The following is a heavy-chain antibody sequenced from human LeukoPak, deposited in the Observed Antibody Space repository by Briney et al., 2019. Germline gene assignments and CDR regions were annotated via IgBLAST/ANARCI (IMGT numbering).Heavy chain of an antibody. V-gene: IGHV3-23*01. J-gene: IGHJ4*02. Sequence: PGGTLRLSCTASGFTFSSYGMSWVRQAPGKGLEWVSAISGSGGSTYYADSVKGRFTISRDNSKNTLYLQMNSLRAEDTAVYYCAKDEWHCGGDCYLDYWGQGTLVTVSS. CDR3: AKDEWHCGGDCYLDY. CDR2: ISGSGGST. CDR1: GFTFSSYG. D-gene: IGHD2-21*02.